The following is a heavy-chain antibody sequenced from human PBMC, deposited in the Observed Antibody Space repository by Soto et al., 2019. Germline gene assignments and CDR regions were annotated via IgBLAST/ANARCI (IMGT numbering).Heavy chain of an antibody. CDR2: ISSSGSTI. D-gene: IGHD2-8*01. Sequence: GGSLRLSCAASGFTFSDYYMSWIRQAPGKGLEWVSYISSSGSTIYYADSVKGRFTISRDNAKNSLYLQMNSLRAEDTAVYYCARENIVLMVYAINCMDVWGQGTTVTVSS. CDR1: GFTFSDYY. CDR3: ARENIVLMVYAINCMDV. J-gene: IGHJ6*02. V-gene: IGHV3-11*01.